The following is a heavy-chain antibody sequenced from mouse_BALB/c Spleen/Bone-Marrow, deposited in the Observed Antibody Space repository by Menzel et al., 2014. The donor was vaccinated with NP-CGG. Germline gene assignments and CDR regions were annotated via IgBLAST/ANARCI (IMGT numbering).Heavy chain of an antibody. J-gene: IGHJ4*01. CDR2: INSGGVNT. V-gene: IGHV5-6*02. D-gene: IGHD4-1*01. Sequence: EVKVVESGGDLVKPGGSLKLSCAASGFTFXSYGMSWVRQTPDKRLEWVATINSGGVNTYYIDSVKGRFTISRDNAKNTLYLQMSSLKSEDTAMYHCARRGNWDGRAAMDYWGQGTSVTVSS. CDR3: ARRGNWDGRAAMDY. CDR1: GFTFXSYG.